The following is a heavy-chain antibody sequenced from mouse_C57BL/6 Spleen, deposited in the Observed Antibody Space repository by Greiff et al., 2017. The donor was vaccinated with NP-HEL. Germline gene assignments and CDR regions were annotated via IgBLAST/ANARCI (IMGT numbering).Heavy chain of an antibody. V-gene: IGHV8-12*01. CDR3: ARAYGSSWDYYAMDY. J-gene: IGHJ4*01. Sequence: QVTLKESGPGILQSSQTLSLTCSFSGFSLSTSGMGVSWIRQPSGKGLEWLAHIYWDDDKRYNPSLKSRLTISKDTSRNQVFLKITSVDTADTATYYCARAYGSSWDYYAMDYWGQGTSVTVSS. CDR1: GFSLSTSGMG. D-gene: IGHD1-1*01. CDR2: IYWDDDK.